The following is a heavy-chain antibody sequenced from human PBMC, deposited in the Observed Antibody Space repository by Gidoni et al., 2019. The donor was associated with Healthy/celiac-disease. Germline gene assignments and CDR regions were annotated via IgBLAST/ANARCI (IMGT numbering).Heavy chain of an antibody. V-gene: IGHV4-30-4*01. D-gene: IGHD1-20*01. CDR3: ARGYNWKMGAFDI. Sequence: QVQLQESGPGLVKPSPTLSLTCTVSGGSISSGDYYWSWIRQPPGKGLDWIGYIYYSGSTYYNPSLKSRVTISVDTSKNQFSLKLSSVTAADTAVYYCARGYNWKMGAFDIWGQGTMVTVSS. CDR2: IYYSGST. J-gene: IGHJ3*02. CDR1: GGSISSGDYY.